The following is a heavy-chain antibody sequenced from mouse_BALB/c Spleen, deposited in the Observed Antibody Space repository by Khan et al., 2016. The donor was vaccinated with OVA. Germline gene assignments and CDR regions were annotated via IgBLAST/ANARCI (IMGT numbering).Heavy chain of an antibody. J-gene: IGHJ2*01. CDR2: IKYSGST. D-gene: IGHD1-1*01. CDR1: GYSITSDYA. Sequence: EVQLQESGPGLVKPSQSLSLTCTVTGYSITSDYAWNWIRQFPGKKLEWMGYIKYSGSTSYNPSLKSRISITRNTSQNQFFPQLSSVTTEDTATYYCARSGTISTVVATDFDSWGQGTTLTVSS. CDR3: ARSGTISTVVATDFDS. V-gene: IGHV3-2*02.